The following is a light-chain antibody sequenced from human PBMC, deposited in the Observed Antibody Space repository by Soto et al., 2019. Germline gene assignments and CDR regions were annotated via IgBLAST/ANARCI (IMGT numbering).Light chain of an antibody. Sequence: QSVLTQPASVSGSPGQSITISCTGTSSDVGGYNYVSCYQQHPGKALKFMIYDVSIRSSGFSNLFSGSKSGNTASLTISGFQAEDEADYYCSSYTSSSTLPYVFGTGTKVTVL. J-gene: IGLJ1*01. CDR3: SSYTSSSTLPYV. V-gene: IGLV2-14*01. CDR1: SSDVGGYNY. CDR2: DVS.